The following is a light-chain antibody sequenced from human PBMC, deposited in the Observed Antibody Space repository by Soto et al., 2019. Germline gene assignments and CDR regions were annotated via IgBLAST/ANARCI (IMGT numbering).Light chain of an antibody. Sequence: QSVLTQPPSVSGTPAQRVTISCSGSSSNIGSNTVNWYQQLPGAAPRLLIYRNDQRPSGVPDRFSGSKSGTSASLAISGLQSEDEADYYCGTWDDSLNSYVFGTGTQLTVL. J-gene: IGLJ1*01. CDR1: SSNIGSNT. CDR3: GTWDDSLNSYV. V-gene: IGLV1-44*01. CDR2: RND.